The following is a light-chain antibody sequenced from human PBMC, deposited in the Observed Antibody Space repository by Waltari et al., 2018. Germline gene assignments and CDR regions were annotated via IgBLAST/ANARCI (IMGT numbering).Light chain of an antibody. V-gene: IGLV2-14*03. J-gene: IGLJ6*01. CDR3: SSYTSSSTHNV. CDR2: DVS. CDR1: SSDVGGYNY. Sequence: QSALTQPASVSGSPGQSITISCTGTSSDVGGYNYVSWYQQHPGNAPKLMIYDVSNRPSWVSNRFSGSKSGNTASLTISGLQAEDEADYYCSSYTSSSTHNVFGSGTKVTVL.